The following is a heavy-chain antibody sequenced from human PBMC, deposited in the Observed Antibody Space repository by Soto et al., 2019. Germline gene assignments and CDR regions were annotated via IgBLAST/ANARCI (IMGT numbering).Heavy chain of an antibody. J-gene: IGHJ4*02. CDR2: MYHSGST. Sequence: SETLSLTCAVSGGSISSGGYSWSWIRQPPGKGLEWIGYMYHSGSTYHNPSLKSRVTISIDRSKNQFSLKLSSVTAADTAVYSCARVPDYWGQGILVTVSS. D-gene: IGHD2-2*01. CDR3: ARVPDY. CDR1: GGSISSGGYS. V-gene: IGHV4-30-2*01.